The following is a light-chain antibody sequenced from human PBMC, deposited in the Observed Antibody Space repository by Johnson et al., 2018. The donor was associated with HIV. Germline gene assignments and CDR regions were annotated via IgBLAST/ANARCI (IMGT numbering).Light chain of an antibody. CDR2: DNN. CDR1: SSNIGNNY. CDR3: GTWDSSLSAGDYFYV. Sequence: QPVLTQPPSLSAAPGQKVTISCSGRSSNIGNNYVSWYQQVPGTAPKLLIYDNNKRPSGIPDRFSGSTSGTSATLGITGLQTGDEADYSCGTWDSSLSAGDYFYVFGTRTNGTVL. V-gene: IGLV1-51*01. J-gene: IGLJ1*01.